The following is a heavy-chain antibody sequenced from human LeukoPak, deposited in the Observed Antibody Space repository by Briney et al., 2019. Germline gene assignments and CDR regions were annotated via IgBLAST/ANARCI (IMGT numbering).Heavy chain of an antibody. D-gene: IGHD2-21*02. CDR2: IYTSGST. Sequence: PSQTLSLTCTVSGGSISSGSYYWSWLRQPAGKGLEWIGRIYTSGSTNYNPSLKSRVTISVDTSKTQFSLKLSSVTAADTAVYYCARLDCGGDCYRNARLPGDRPTFFWYFDLWGRGTLVTVSS. V-gene: IGHV4-61*02. CDR1: GGSISSGSYY. J-gene: IGHJ2*01. CDR3: ARLDCGGDCYRNARLPGDRPTFFWYFDL.